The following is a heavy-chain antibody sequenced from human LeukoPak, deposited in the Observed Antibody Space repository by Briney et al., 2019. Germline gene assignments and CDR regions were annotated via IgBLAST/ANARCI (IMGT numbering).Heavy chain of an antibody. V-gene: IGHV4-31*03. CDR1: GGSISSGGYY. CDR3: ARDRRGIAAAGTSFDI. Sequence: SETLSLTCTVSGGSISSGGYYWSWIRQHPGKGLEWIGYIYYSGSTYYNPSLKSRVTISVDTSKNQFSLKLSSVTAADTAVYYCARDRRGIAAAGTSFDIWGQGTMVTVSS. CDR2: IYYSGST. J-gene: IGHJ3*02. D-gene: IGHD6-13*01.